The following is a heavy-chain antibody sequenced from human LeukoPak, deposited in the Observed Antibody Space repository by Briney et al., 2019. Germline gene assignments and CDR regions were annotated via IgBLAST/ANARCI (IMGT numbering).Heavy chain of an antibody. CDR1: GYTFTSYG. J-gene: IGHJ4*02. CDR3: ARDLLDIVVVPAAMPLDY. Sequence: ASVKVSCKASGYTFTSYGISWVRQAPGQGLEWMGWISAYNGNTNDAQKLQGRVTMTTDTSTSTAYMELRSLRSDDTAVYYCARDLLDIVVVPAAMPLDYWGQGTLVTVSS. D-gene: IGHD2-2*01. CDR2: ISAYNGNT. V-gene: IGHV1-18*01.